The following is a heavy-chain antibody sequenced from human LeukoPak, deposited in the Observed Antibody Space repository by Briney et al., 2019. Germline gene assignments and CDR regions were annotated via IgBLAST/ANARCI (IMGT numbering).Heavy chain of an antibody. CDR1: GFTFSSYA. Sequence: GGSLRLSCAASGFTFSSYAMHWVRQAPGKGLEWVAVISYDGSNKYYADSVKGRFTISRDNSKNTLYLQMNSLRAEDTAVYYCARSMTTRKNLNYYYYGMDVWGQGTTVTVSS. D-gene: IGHD4-11*01. J-gene: IGHJ6*02. CDR3: ARSMTTRKNLNYYYYGMDV. CDR2: ISYDGSNK. V-gene: IGHV3-30-3*01.